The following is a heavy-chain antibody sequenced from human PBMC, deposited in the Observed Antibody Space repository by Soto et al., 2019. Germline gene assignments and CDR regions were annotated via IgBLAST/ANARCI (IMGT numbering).Heavy chain of an antibody. J-gene: IGHJ4*02. CDR1: GFTFDDYA. Sequence: GGSLRLSCAASGFTFDDYAMHWVRQAPGKGLEWVSGISWNSGSIGYADSVKGRFTISRDNAKNSLYLQMNSLRAEDTALYYCAKDLYDYGDALDYWGQGTLVTVSS. CDR3: AKDLYDYGDALDY. D-gene: IGHD4-17*01. CDR2: ISWNSGSI. V-gene: IGHV3-9*01.